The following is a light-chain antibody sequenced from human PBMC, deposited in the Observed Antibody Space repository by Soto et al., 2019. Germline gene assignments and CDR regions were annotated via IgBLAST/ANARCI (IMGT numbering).Light chain of an antibody. CDR2: GNS. CDR3: QSSDSSLRVV. J-gene: IGLJ2*01. CDR1: SSNIGAGYD. V-gene: IGLV1-40*01. Sequence: QSVLTQPPSVSGAPGQRVTISCTGSSSNIGAGYDVHWYQQLPGTAPKLLIYGNSNRPSGVPDRFSGSKSGTSASLAITGLQGEDEADYYGQSSDSSLRVVFGGGTKLTVL.